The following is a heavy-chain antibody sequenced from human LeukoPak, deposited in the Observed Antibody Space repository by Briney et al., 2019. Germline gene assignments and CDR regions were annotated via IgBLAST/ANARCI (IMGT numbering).Heavy chain of an antibody. Sequence: SETLSLTCTASGGSISSYYWSWIRQPPGKGPEWIGYIYYSGSTNYNPSLKSRVTISVDTSKNQFSLKLSSVTAADTAVYYCARVSGTHDYVWGSYRFNAFDIWGQGTMVTVSS. CDR2: IYYSGST. J-gene: IGHJ3*02. V-gene: IGHV4-59*01. D-gene: IGHD3-16*02. CDR1: GGSISSYY. CDR3: ARVSGTHDYVWGSYRFNAFDI.